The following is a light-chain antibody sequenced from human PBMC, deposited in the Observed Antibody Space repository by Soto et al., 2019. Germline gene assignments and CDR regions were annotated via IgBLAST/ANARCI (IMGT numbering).Light chain of an antibody. V-gene: IGKV3-11*01. CDR2: DAS. CDR3: QQRSVWPIT. J-gene: IGKJ5*01. CDR1: QNIGTY. Sequence: EIVLTQSPATLSLSPGERATLSCRAGQNIGTYLVWSQQKPGQSPRLLIYDASHRATGVPARFSGSGSGTDFTLTISSLEPEDFAVYYCQQRSVWPITFGQGTRLEIK.